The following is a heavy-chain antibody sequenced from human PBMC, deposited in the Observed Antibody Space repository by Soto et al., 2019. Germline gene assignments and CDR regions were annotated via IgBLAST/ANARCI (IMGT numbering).Heavy chain of an antibody. Sequence: EVQLVESGGGLVQPGRSLRLSCAASGFTFDDYAMHWVRQAPGKGLEWVSGISWNSGSIGYADSVKGRFTISRENVKNPLYLQMNSLRAEDTALYYCAKDKIGGIGFGAFDIWGQGTMVTVSS. J-gene: IGHJ3*02. V-gene: IGHV3-9*01. CDR3: AKDKIGGIGFGAFDI. CDR2: ISWNSGSI. D-gene: IGHD1-26*01. CDR1: GFTFDDYA.